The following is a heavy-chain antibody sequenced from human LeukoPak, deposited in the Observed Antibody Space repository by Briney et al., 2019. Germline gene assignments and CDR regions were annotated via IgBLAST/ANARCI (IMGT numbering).Heavy chain of an antibody. D-gene: IGHD3-10*01. CDR1: GFPFSDYA. J-gene: IGHJ6*03. V-gene: IGHV3-23*01. CDR3: GRGSRETTMFYYYMEV. CDR2: VSDSGSTT. Sequence: PGGSLRLSCTASGFPFSDYAMNWVRQAPGEGLEWVAGVSDSGSTTYSADSVKGRFTISRDDSKNTLYLHMNSLRVDDTAIYYCGRGSRETTMFYYYMEVWGKGTTVIVSS.